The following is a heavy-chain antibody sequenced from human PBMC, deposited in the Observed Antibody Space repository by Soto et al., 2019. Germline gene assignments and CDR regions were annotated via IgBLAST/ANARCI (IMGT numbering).Heavy chain of an antibody. CDR2: VIPDPKKA. J-gene: IGHJ4*02. Sequence: LRWPRQSHGQGLEWVGRVIPDPKKADYAQKSQGRITITADKSTNTAYMELSSLTPEDTAVYYRTKDGIGPTRTYFAFLVKGTFVPVSS. CDR3: TKDGIGPTRTYFAF. V-gene: IGHV1-69*04.